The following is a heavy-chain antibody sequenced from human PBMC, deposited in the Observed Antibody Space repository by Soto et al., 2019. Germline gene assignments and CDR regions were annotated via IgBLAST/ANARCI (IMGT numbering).Heavy chain of an antibody. D-gene: IGHD1-7*01. CDR2: IYYSGST. J-gene: IGHJ6*02. CDR3: ARLNAGTTYYYYGMDV. V-gene: IGHV4-39*01. Sequence: SETLSLTCTGSGASVSRSSDYGGWIRQPPGKGLEWIGSIYYSGSTYYNPSLKSRVTISVDTSKNQFSLKLSSVTAADTAVYYCARLNAGTTYYYYGMDVWGQGTTVT. CDR1: GASVSRSSDY.